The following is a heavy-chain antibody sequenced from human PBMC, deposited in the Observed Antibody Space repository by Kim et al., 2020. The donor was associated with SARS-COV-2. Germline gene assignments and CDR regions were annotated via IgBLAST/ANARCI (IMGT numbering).Heavy chain of an antibody. J-gene: IGHJ6*02. CDR1: GGSISSGSYY. Sequence: SETLSLTCTVSGGSISSGSYYWSWIRQPAGKGLEWIGRIYTSGSTNYNPSLKSRVTISVDTSKNQFSLKLSSVTAADTAVYYCARDQGYYGSGSYHYYYYGIDVWGQGTTVTVSS. CDR3: ARDQGYYGSGSYHYYYYGIDV. V-gene: IGHV4-61*02. D-gene: IGHD3-10*01. CDR2: IYTSGST.